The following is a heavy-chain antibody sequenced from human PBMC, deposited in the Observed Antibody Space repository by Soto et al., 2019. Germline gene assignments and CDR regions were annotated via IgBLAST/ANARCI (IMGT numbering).Heavy chain of an antibody. V-gene: IGHV3-74*01. CDR3: ARDQTVSGPSTRDS. D-gene: IGHD6-19*01. Sequence: EVQLVESGGGLVQPGGSLRLSCAASGFTLSSYWMHWVRQAPGKGLVWVSRISSDGTNVLHADSVKGRFTVSRDNAKNTFYLQMDSLRAEDTAVYYCARDQTVSGPSTRDSWGRGTRVAVSS. J-gene: IGHJ4*02. CDR1: GFTLSSYW. CDR2: ISSDGTNV.